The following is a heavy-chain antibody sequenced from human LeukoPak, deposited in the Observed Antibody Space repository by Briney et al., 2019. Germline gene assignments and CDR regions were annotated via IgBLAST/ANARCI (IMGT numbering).Heavy chain of an antibody. CDR1: GFSFSSYA. Sequence: PGRSLRLSCAASGFSFSSYAMHWVRQAPGKGLEGVSSISSSSSYIYYADSVKGRFTISRDNAKNSLYLQMNSLRAEDTAVYYCARDLYYYDSSGYYPLFQHWGQGTLVTVSS. CDR2: ISSSSSYI. CDR3: ARDLYYYDSSGYYPLFQH. J-gene: IGHJ1*01. V-gene: IGHV3-21*01. D-gene: IGHD3-22*01.